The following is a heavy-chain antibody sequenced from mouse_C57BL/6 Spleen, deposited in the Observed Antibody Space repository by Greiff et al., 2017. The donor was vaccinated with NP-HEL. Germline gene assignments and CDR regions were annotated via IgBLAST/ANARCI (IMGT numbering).Heavy chain of an antibody. CDR2: ISYDGSN. CDR1: GYSITSGYY. Sequence: EVQLQESGPGLVKPSQSLSLTCSVTGYSITSGYYWNWIRQFPGNKLEWMGYISYDGSNNYKPSLKNRISITRATSQIPFFLKLNSVTTEDTATYYCARSYDYDGDFAYWGQGTLVTVSA. D-gene: IGHD2-4*01. V-gene: IGHV3-6*01. CDR3: ARSYDYDGDFAY. J-gene: IGHJ3*01.